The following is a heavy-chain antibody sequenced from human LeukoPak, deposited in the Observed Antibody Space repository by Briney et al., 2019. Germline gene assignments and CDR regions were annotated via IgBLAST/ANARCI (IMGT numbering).Heavy chain of an antibody. Sequence: ASVKVSCKASGYTFSSYGNAWVRQAPGQGLEWMGWISGYNGNTNYAQKLQGRVSMTTDTSTTTAYMELRSLTSDDTALYYCARSSLGTITAGPFDYWGQGTLVTVSS. CDR1: GYTFSSYG. CDR2: ISGYNGNT. V-gene: IGHV1-18*01. D-gene: IGHD5-12*01. CDR3: ARSSLGTITAGPFDY. J-gene: IGHJ4*02.